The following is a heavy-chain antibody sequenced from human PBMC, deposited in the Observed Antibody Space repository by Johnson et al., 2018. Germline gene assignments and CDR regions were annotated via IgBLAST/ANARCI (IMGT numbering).Heavy chain of an antibody. CDR2: IYYSGST. CDR3: AGVSYCGGGCYSYGY. Sequence: QVQLQESGPGLVKPSATLSLTCSVSGGSISGYYWSWIRQPPGKGLEWIGYIYYSGSTNSNPSLKSRVTISIDTSKNQFSLKLSSVTAADTAVYYCAGVSYCGGGCYSYGYWGQGTLVTVSS. V-gene: IGHV4-59*01. D-gene: IGHD2-21*02. CDR1: GGSISGYY. J-gene: IGHJ4*02.